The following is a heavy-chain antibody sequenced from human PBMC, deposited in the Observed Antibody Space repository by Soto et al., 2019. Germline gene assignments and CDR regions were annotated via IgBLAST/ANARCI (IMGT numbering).Heavy chain of an antibody. CDR1: GFTFGDYA. D-gene: IGHD5-18*01. J-gene: IGHJ6*02. V-gene: IGHV3-49*03. CDR2: IRSKAYGGTT. CDR3: ARDKKRIQLWKSDYYYYGMDV. Sequence: GGSLRLSCTASGFTFGDYAMSWFRQAPGKGLEWVGFIRSKAYGGTTEYAASVKGRFTISRDDAKSIVYLQMNSLKTEDTAVYYCARDKKRIQLWKSDYYYYGMDVWGQGTTVTVSS.